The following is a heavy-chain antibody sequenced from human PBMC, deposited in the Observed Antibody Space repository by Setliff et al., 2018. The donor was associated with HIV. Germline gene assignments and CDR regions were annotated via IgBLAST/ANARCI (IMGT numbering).Heavy chain of an antibody. D-gene: IGHD2-8*02. CDR2: IYTSGST. V-gene: IGHV4-4*07. CDR1: GGSISSYY. CDR3: VLGSSYFDY. Sequence: PSETLSLTCTVSGGSISSYYWSWIRQPAGKGLGWIGRIYTSGSTNYNPSLKSRVTMSVDTSKNQFSLNLSSVTAADTAVYYCVLGSSYFDYWGQGTLVTVSS. J-gene: IGHJ4*02.